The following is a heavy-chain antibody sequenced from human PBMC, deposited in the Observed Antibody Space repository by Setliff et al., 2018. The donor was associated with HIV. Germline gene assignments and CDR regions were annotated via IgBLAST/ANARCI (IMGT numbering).Heavy chain of an antibody. CDR3: ARDYSGNYYGYFDL. V-gene: IGHV4-39*02. CDR1: GGSISSSSYY. J-gene: IGHJ2*01. Sequence: SETLSLTCTVSGGSISSSSYYWGWIRQPPGKGLEWIGSIYYSGSTYYNPSLKSRVTISVDTSKNQFSLKLSSVTAADTAVYYCARDYSGNYYGYFDLWGRGTLVTVSS. CDR2: IYYSGST. D-gene: IGHD1-26*01.